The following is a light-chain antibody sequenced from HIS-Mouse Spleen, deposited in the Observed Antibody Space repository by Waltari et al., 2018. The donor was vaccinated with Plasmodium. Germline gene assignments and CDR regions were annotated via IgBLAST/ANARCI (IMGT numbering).Light chain of an antibody. CDR3: QQNYNTWT. Sequence: EIQMTQTPPSLSASVGARVTITCRASQSISSYLNWYQQKPGKAPKLLIYAASSLQSGVPSRFSGSGSGTDFTLTISSLQPEDFATYYCQQNYNTWTFGQGTKVEIK. CDR1: QSISSY. V-gene: IGKV1-39*01. J-gene: IGKJ1*01. CDR2: AAS.